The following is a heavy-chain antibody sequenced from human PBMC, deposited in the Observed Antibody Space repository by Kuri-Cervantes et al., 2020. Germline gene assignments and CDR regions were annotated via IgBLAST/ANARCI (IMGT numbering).Heavy chain of an antibody. V-gene: IGHV3-21*01. Sequence: GESLKISCAASGFTFSNAWMSWVRQAPGKGLEWVSAISGSGGSTYYADSVKGRFTISRDNAKNSLYLQMSSLRAEDTAVYYCAKSIGGRPGWGQGTLVTVSS. CDR3: AKSIGGRPG. CDR2: ISGSGGST. J-gene: IGHJ4*02. D-gene: IGHD6-6*01. CDR1: GFTFSNAW.